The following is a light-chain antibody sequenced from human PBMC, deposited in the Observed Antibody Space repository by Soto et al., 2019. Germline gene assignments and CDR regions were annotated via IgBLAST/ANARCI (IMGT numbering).Light chain of an antibody. CDR3: CSYAGSYTWV. Sequence: QSVLTQPRSVSGSPGQSVTLSCTGTSSDVGGYNYVSWYQQHPGKAHKLMIDDVNKRPSGVPDRFSGSRSGNTASLTISGLQAEDEADYYCCSYAGSYTWVFGGGTKLTVL. CDR2: DVN. V-gene: IGLV2-11*01. J-gene: IGLJ3*02. CDR1: SSDVGGYNY.